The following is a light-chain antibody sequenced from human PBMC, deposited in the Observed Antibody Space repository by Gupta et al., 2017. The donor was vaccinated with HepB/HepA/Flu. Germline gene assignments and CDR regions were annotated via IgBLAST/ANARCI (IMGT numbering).Light chain of an antibody. CDR3: AAWDDSLNGWV. J-gene: IGLJ3*02. CDR2: SNN. Sequence: PPAASANTGQRVTISCSGSSSNIGSNTVNWYQQLPGTAPKLLIYSNNQRPSGVPDRFSGSKSGTSASLAISGLQSEDEADYYCAAWDDSLNGWVFGGGTKLTVL. CDR1: SSNIGSNT. V-gene: IGLV1-44*01.